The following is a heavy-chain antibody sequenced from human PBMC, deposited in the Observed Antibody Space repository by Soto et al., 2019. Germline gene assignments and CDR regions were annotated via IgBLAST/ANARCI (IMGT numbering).Heavy chain of an antibody. J-gene: IGHJ4*02. D-gene: IGHD3-22*01. CDR2: ISGSGDRT. CDR1: GITISNYP. CDR3: VKDDGGYPSTAPH. Sequence: EVQLLESGGGLVQPGGSLRLSCAASGITISNYPMSWVRQAPGKGLDWVSGISGSGDRTYYADSAKGRFTISKDISRNSLRLQLDSLGVEDTAVYFCVKDDGGYPSTAPHWGQGTLVTVSS. V-gene: IGHV3-23*01.